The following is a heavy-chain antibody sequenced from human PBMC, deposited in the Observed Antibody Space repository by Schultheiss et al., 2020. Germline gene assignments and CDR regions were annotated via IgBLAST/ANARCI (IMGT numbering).Heavy chain of an antibody. V-gene: IGHV4-4*07. Sequence: SETLSLTCTVSGGSISSYYWSWIRQPAGKGLEWIGRIYTSGSINYNPSLKSRVTMSVDTSKNQFSLKLSSVTAADTAVYYCARDTPTRGHGEFHRYYFDYWGQGTLVTVSS. D-gene: IGHD3-10*01. CDR2: IYTSGSI. CDR3: ARDTPTRGHGEFHRYYFDY. CDR1: GGSISSYY. J-gene: IGHJ4*02.